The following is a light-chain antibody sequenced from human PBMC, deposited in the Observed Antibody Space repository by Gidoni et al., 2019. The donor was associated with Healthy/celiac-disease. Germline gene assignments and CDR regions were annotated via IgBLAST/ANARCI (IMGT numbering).Light chain of an antibody. CDR1: QSISSY. V-gene: IGKV1-39*01. J-gene: IGKJ1*01. Sequence: DIQITHSPSSRSASVGDRVTITCRASQSISSYLNWYQQKPGKAPKLLIHAASSLQSGVPSRFSGSGSGTDFTLTISSLQPEDFATYYCQQSYSTPRTFGQGTKVEIK. CDR2: AAS. CDR3: QQSYSTPRT.